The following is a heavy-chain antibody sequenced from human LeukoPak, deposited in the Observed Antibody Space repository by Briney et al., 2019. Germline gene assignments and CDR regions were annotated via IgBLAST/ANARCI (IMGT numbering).Heavy chain of an antibody. CDR3: ARLGTSVRGVTIDY. CDR2: IFHSDTT. V-gene: IGHV4-59*01. Sequence: SETLSLTCSVSGGSISSYYWTWIRQPPGKGLEWIGYIFHSDTTKYNPSLNSRVSISVDTSQNSFSLKLTSVTAADTAVYYCARLGTSVRGVTIDYWGQGTLVTVSS. D-gene: IGHD3-10*01. J-gene: IGHJ4*02. CDR1: GGSISSYY.